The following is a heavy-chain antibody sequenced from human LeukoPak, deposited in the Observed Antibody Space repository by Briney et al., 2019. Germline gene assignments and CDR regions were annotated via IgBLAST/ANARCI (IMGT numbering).Heavy chain of an antibody. D-gene: IGHD3-3*01. V-gene: IGHV4-39*07. CDR2: IFYSGST. CDR1: GGSISTSNYY. J-gene: IGHJ5*02. Sequence: SETLSLTCTVSGGSISTSNYYWGWIRQPPGKGLEWIGNIFYSGSTYYSPSLRSRVTISLDTSRNQFSLKLNSVTAADTAVYYCARVYEEDWFDPWGQGTLVTVSS. CDR3: ARVYEEDWFDP.